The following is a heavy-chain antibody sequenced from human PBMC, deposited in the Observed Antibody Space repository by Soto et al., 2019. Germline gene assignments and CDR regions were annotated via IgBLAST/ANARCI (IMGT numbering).Heavy chain of an antibody. CDR2: ISSSGGST. CDR3: AHPRGFGVFDAYDI. J-gene: IGHJ3*02. CDR1: GFTFSTYA. Sequence: GGSLRLSCAASGFTFSTYAMSWVRQAPGKGLVWVSAISSSGGSTFYADSVKGRFTISRDNSMNTLFLQMNSLRTEDTAVYYCAHPRGFGVFDAYDIWGQGTMVTVSS. V-gene: IGHV3-23*01. D-gene: IGHD3-10*01.